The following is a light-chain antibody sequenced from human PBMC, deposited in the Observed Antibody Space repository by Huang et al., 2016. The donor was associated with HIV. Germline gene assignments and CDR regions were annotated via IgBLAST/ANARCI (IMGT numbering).Light chain of an antibody. CDR3: QQSYSTPRT. CDR2: AAS. V-gene: IGKV1-39*01. CDR1: QSISSY. J-gene: IGKJ1*01. Sequence: DIQMTQSPSSLSASVGDRVTITCRASQSISSYLNWYQQKPGKAPKLLIYAASSLQSGVRSRCSGSGSGTDFTLTISSLQPEDFATYYCQQSYSTPRTFGQGTKVEIK.